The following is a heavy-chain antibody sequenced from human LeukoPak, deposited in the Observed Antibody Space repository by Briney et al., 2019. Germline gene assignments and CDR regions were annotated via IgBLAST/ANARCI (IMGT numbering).Heavy chain of an antibody. J-gene: IGHJ4*02. CDR3: ARASYSYDINGWVPFDY. CDR1: GGSFSGYY. CDR2: IYHSGST. Sequence: PSETLSLTCAVYGGSFSGYYWSWIRQPPGKGLEWIGSIYHSGSTYYNPSLKSRVTISVDTSKNQFSLKLSSVTAADTAVYYCARASYSYDINGWVPFDYWGQGTLVTVSS. D-gene: IGHD3-22*01. V-gene: IGHV4-34*01.